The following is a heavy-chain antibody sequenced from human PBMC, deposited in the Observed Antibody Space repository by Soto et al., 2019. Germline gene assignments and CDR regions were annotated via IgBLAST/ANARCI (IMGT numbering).Heavy chain of an antibody. Sequence: ASVKVSCKASGYTFTSYGISWVRQAPGQGLEWMGWISAYNGNTNYAQKLQGRVTMTTDTSTSTAYMELRSLRSGDTAVYYCARDFYDFWSGSQGLADYWGQGTLVTVSS. CDR1: GYTFTSYG. CDR2: ISAYNGNT. D-gene: IGHD3-3*01. J-gene: IGHJ4*02. V-gene: IGHV1-18*01. CDR3: ARDFYDFWSGSQGLADY.